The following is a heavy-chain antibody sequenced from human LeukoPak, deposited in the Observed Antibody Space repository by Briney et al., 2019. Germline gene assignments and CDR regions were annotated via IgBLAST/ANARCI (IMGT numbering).Heavy chain of an antibody. D-gene: IGHD1-26*01. CDR2: INNDGSNT. J-gene: IGHJ4*02. CDR1: GFTFSSYW. CDR3: VRGGPGGSYFDY. V-gene: IGHV3-74*01. Sequence: QPGGSLRLSCAASGFTFSSYWMPWVRQAPGKGLVWVSRINNDGSNTIYADSVKGRFTISRDNAENTLYLQMNSLRDEDTAVYYCVRGGPGGSYFDYWGQGTLVTVSS.